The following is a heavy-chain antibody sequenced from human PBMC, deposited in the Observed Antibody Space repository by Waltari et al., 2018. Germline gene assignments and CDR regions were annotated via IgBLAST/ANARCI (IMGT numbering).Heavy chain of an antibody. D-gene: IGHD2-15*01. CDR2: IHRSGRT. Sequence: QVQLQESGPGLVKPSGTLSLTCAVSGDSMSSNSWWSWVRQSPGKGLEWIGQIHRSGRTPYYPSLESRVTISIDTSNKQFSLKVTSAAAADTAVYYCARDRGRGLYLDSWGQGTLVTVSP. V-gene: IGHV4-4*02. CDR1: GDSMSSNSW. CDR3: ARDRGRGLYLDS. J-gene: IGHJ4*02.